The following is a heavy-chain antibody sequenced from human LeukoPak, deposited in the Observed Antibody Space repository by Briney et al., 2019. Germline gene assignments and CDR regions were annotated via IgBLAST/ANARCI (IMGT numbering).Heavy chain of an antibody. Sequence: GGSLRLSCAASGFTFSSYWMHWVRQAPGKGLVWVSRINSDGSSTSYADSVKGRFTISRDNAKNTLYLQMNSLRAEDTAVYYCARVQQWLDDFDYWGQGTLVTVSS. CDR1: GFTFSSYW. V-gene: IGHV3-74*01. D-gene: IGHD6-19*01. CDR2: INSDGSST. CDR3: ARVQQWLDDFDY. J-gene: IGHJ4*02.